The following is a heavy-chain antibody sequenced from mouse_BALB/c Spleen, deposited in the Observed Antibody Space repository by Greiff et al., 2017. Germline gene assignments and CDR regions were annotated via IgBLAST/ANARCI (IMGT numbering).Heavy chain of an antibody. D-gene: IGHD2-3*01. CDR3: ARNHDGYYLYAMDY. CDR1: GFSLTSYG. Sequence: VQLVESGPGLVQPSQSLSITCTVSGFSLTSYGVHWVRQSPGKGLEWLGVIWSGGSTDYNAAFISRLSISKDNSKSQVFFKMNSLQANDTAIYYCARNHDGYYLYAMDYWGQGTSVTVSS. CDR2: IWSGGST. J-gene: IGHJ4*01. V-gene: IGHV2-2*02.